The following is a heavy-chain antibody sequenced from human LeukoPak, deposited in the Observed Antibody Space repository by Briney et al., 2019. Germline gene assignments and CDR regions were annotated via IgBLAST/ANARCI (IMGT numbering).Heavy chain of an antibody. CDR3: ARQTRGYVYYFDY. CDR2: INWNGDTT. CDR1: GFPFQDSG. V-gene: IGHV3-20*04. J-gene: IGHJ4*02. Sequence: GGSLRLSCAASGFPFQDSGISWVRQAPGKGLEWISGINWNGDTTVYADSVKGRFTISRDNAKNSLYLQMNSLRADDTAFYYCARQTRGYVYYFDYWGQGTLVTVSS. D-gene: IGHD2-2*01.